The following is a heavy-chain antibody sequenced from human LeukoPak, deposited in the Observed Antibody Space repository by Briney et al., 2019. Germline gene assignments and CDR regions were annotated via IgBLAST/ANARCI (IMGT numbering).Heavy chain of an antibody. CDR1: GGSISKYY. CDR3: VKNDGWFHLAQ. D-gene: IGHD6-19*01. Sequence: PSETLSLTCTVSGGSISKYYWSWIRRPPGKGLEWVGHIKTDGSETYYLDSLKGRISISRDNTNNALYLQMNSLRVEDTAVYYCVKNDGWFHLAQWGQGTLVTVSS. CDR2: IKTDGSET. V-gene: IGHV3-7*03. J-gene: IGHJ4*02.